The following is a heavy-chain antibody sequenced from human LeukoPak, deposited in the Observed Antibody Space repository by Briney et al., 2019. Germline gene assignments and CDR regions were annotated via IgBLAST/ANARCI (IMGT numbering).Heavy chain of an antibody. J-gene: IGHJ6*02. Sequence: SETLSLTCAVYGGSFSGCYWSWIRQPPGKGLEWIGEINHSGSTNYNPSLKSRVTISVDTSKNQFSLKLSSVTAADTAVYYCARVEVTRPYYYYGMDVWGQGTTVTVSS. D-gene: IGHD4-11*01. CDR3: ARVEVTRPYYYYGMDV. CDR2: INHSGST. V-gene: IGHV4-34*01. CDR1: GGSFSGCY.